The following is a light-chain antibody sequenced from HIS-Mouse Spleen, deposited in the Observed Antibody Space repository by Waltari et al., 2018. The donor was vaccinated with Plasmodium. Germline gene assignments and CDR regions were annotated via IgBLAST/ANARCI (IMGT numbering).Light chain of an antibody. CDR1: QGISSS. V-gene: IGKV1-13*02. CDR3: QQVYSYPLT. J-gene: IGKJ4*01. CDR2: DAS. Sequence: AIQLTQSPSSLSASVGDRVTITCRASQGISSSLAWYQQKPGKAPKLLIYDASRLESGVPSRVSRSGSGTDFNPNISSLQPEDFATYYCQQVYSYPLTFGGGTKVEIK.